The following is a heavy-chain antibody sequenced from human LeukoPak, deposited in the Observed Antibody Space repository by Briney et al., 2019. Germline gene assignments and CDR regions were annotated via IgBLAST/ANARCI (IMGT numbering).Heavy chain of an antibody. V-gene: IGHV1-69*05. CDR2: IIPIFGTA. Sequence: ASLKVSCKASGGTFSSYAISWVRQAPGQGLEWMGRIIPIFGTANYAQKFQGRVTITTDESKSTAYMELSSLRSEDTAVYYCARGRITMIEAGFDIWGQGTMVTVSS. CDR1: GGTFSSYA. CDR3: ARGRITMIEAGFDI. J-gene: IGHJ3*02. D-gene: IGHD3-22*01.